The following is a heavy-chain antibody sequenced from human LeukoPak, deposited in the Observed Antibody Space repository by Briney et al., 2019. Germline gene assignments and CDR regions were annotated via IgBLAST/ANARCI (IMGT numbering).Heavy chain of an antibody. CDR2: IRGDGGST. V-gene: IGHV3-43*02. J-gene: IGHJ4*02. D-gene: IGHD5-18*01. CDR3: AKDILLTAMIDY. Sequence: GGSLRLYGAASGLILDDYGMHWVRHAPGKGVEWVSLIRGDGGSTYYADSVKGRFIISRDNSKNSLYLQMNGLRTEDTALYYCAKDILLTAMIDYWGQGTLVTVSS. CDR1: GLILDDYG.